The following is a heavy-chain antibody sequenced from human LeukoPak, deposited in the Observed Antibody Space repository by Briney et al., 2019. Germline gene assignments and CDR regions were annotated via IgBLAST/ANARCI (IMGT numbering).Heavy chain of an antibody. CDR1: GFTFSRYW. V-gene: IGHV3-74*01. Sequence: GGSLRLSCAASGFTFSRYWMHWVRQAPGKGLVWVSRIKGDGSTTSHADSVKGRFTISRDNSKNTLYLQMSSLRAEDTAVYYCAKADLWPPPLGGFDYWGQGTLVTVSS. D-gene: IGHD2-15*01. J-gene: IGHJ4*02. CDR3: AKADLWPPPLGGFDY. CDR2: IKGDGSTT.